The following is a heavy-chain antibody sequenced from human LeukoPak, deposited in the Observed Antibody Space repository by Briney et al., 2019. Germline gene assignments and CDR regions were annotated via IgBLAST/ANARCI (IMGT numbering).Heavy chain of an antibody. Sequence: PGGSLRLSCPASGFTFSNYGMHWVRQAPGKGLEWVALISYDGSNKYYADSVKGRFTISRDNPKNTLYLQMISLRAEDTAVYYCANYGSVSYFAYWGQGTLVTVSS. CDR3: ANYGSVSYFAY. D-gene: IGHD3-10*01. J-gene: IGHJ4*02. V-gene: IGHV3-30*18. CDR1: GFTFSNYG. CDR2: ISYDGSNK.